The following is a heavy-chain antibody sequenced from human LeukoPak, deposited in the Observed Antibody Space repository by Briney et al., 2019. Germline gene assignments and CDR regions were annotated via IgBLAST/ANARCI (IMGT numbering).Heavy chain of an antibody. Sequence: PGGSLRLSCAASGFTFSTYNMNWVRQAPGKGLEWVANIKQDGSEKYYVDSVKGRFTISRDNAKNALYLQMNSLRAEDTAVYYCARDPYSNYEFDYWGQGTLVTVSS. D-gene: IGHD4-11*01. CDR1: GFTFSTYN. V-gene: IGHV3-7*01. CDR3: ARDPYSNYEFDY. CDR2: IKQDGSEK. J-gene: IGHJ4*02.